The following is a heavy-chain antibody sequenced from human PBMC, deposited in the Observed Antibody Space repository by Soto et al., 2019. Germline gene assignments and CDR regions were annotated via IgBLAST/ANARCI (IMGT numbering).Heavy chain of an antibody. D-gene: IGHD4-17*01. V-gene: IGHV3-23*01. CDR1: GFTFSSYA. J-gene: IGHJ6*03. Sequence: GGSLRLSCAASGFTFSSYAMSWVRQAPGKGLEWVSAISGSGGSTYYADSVKGRFTISRDNSKNTLYLQMNSLRAEDTAVYYCARHMTTVTSYVLYYYYMDVWGKGTTVTVSS. CDR3: ARHMTTVTSYVLYYYYMDV. CDR2: ISGSGGST.